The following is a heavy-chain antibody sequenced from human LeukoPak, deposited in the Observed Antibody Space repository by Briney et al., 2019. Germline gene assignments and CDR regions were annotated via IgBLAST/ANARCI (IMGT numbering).Heavy chain of an antibody. D-gene: IGHD3-16*01. CDR3: ANYVSGTMRDY. CDR1: GGFITTSGHY. CDR2: IDYRERT. J-gene: IGHJ4*02. Sequence: SETLSLTCTVSGGFITTSGHYWGWIRQPPGKGLEWIGSIDYRERTTYNPSLKSRVTISADTSRNQFSLKLSSVTATDTAVYYCANYVSGTMRDYWGQGTLVTVSS. V-gene: IGHV4-39*01.